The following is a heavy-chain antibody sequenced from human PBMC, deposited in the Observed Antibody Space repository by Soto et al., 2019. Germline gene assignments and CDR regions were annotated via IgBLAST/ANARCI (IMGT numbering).Heavy chain of an antibody. V-gene: IGHV3-23*01. CDR1: GFSFTNDA. J-gene: IGHJ2*01. CDR3: DRGLWNPPCYFDL. CDR2: ISGSGGST. Sequence: EVKLLASGGGLVQPRGSLRRSCAASGFSFTNDAMSWVRQAPGKGLEWVSAISGSGGSTYYADSVKGRFTISSDNSKNTVYLQMNSLRAEDTAVYNCDRGLWNPPCYFDLWGRGTLFTVAS. D-gene: IGHD5-18*01.